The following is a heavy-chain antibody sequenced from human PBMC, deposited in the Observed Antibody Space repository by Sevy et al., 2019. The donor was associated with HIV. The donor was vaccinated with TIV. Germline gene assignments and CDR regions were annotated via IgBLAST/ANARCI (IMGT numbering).Heavy chain of an antibody. CDR1: GFTFSSFG. CDR2: ISSNGGST. D-gene: IGHD2-8*02. Sequence: GGSLRLSCSASGFTFSSFGMHWVRQAPGKGLELVSAISSNGGSTYYADSVKGRFTISRDNSKETLYLQMSSLRVEDTAVYYCVRLVVFSIDYYNGRDVWGQGTTVTVSS. V-gene: IGHV3-64D*06. CDR3: VRLVVFSIDYYNGRDV. J-gene: IGHJ6*02.